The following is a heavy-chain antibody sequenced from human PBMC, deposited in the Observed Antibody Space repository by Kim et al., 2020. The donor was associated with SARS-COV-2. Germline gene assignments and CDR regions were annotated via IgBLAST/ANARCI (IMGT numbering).Heavy chain of an antibody. D-gene: IGHD2-15*01. Sequence: SVKVSCKASGGTFSQYGISWVRQAPGQGLEWMGAIIPILGTTHYAPKFQGRVTITADEFTNTANMELTSLTSGDTAVYYCARDRGSLSGMDVWGQGTTVTVTS. J-gene: IGHJ6*02. V-gene: IGHV1-69*13. CDR2: IIPILGTT. CDR1: GGTFSQYG. CDR3: ARDRGSLSGMDV.